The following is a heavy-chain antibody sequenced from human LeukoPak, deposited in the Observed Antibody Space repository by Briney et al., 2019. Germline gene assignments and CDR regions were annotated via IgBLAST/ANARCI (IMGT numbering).Heavy chain of an antibody. CDR3: AHDLLACADV. CDR2: ISSSGGPI. J-gene: IGHJ4*02. Sequence: PGGSLRLSCAASGFTFTTYEMNWVRQAPGKGLEWVSYISSSGGPIYYADSVRGRFTISRDNAKKSLYLQMNSLRAEDTAVYYCAHDLLACADVWGQGALVSVSS. CDR1: GFTFTTYE. V-gene: IGHV3-48*03. D-gene: IGHD3-3*01.